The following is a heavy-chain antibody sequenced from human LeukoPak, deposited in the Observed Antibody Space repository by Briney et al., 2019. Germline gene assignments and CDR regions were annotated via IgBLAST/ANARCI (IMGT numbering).Heavy chain of an antibody. D-gene: IGHD2-21*01. Sequence: PSETLSLTCTVSGGSISSSSYYWGWIRQPPGKALEWIGSIYYSGSTYYNPSLKSRVTISVDTSKNQFSLKLSSVTAADTAVYYCARSPLQNVPRPGKIDYWGQGTLVTVSS. V-gene: IGHV4-39*07. CDR2: IYYSGST. CDR1: GGSISSSSYY. J-gene: IGHJ4*02. CDR3: ARSPLQNVPRPGKIDY.